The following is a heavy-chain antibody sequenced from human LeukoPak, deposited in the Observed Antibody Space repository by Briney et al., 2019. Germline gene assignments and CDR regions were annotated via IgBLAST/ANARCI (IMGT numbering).Heavy chain of an antibody. D-gene: IGHD5-18*01. CDR2: IIPIFGTA. J-gene: IGHJ6*02. Sequence: GASVKVSCKASGGTFSSYAISWVRQAPGQGLEWMGGIIPIFGTANYAQKFQGRVTITADESTSTAYMELSSLRSGDTAVYYCARGGDAHRSDTAMVAEGYYGMDVWGQGTTVTVSS. V-gene: IGHV1-69*13. CDR3: ARGGDAHRSDTAMVAEGYYGMDV. CDR1: GGTFSSYA.